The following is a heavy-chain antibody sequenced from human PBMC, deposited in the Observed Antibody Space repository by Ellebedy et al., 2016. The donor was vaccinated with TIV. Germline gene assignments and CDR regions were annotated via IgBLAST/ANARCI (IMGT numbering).Heavy chain of an antibody. CDR3: ARDPNSPGDTGYGVY. J-gene: IGHJ4*02. CDR1: GFTFTTYW. Sequence: PGGSLRLSCAASGFTFTTYWMSWVRQAPGKGLEWVANMNQVGSEKYYVDSVKGRFTISRDNAQNSLYLHMNNLRAEDTAVYYCARDPNSPGDTGYGVYWGQGVVVTVST. CDR2: MNQVGSEK. V-gene: IGHV3-7*03. D-gene: IGHD5-12*01.